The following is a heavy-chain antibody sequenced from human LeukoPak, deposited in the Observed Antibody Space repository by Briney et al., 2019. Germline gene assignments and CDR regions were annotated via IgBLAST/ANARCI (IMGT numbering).Heavy chain of an antibody. CDR1: GFTFSTYW. CDR2: IKQDGSEK. J-gene: IGHJ4*02. CDR3: ARDRGHSGYDIIDY. V-gene: IGHV3-7*01. D-gene: IGHD5-12*01. Sequence: GGSLGLSCAASGFTFSTYWMSWVRQVPGQGLEWVANIKQDGSEKYYVNSVTGRFTISRDNTKNSLYLQISSLRAEDTAVYYCARDRGHSGYDIIDYWGQGTLVTVSS.